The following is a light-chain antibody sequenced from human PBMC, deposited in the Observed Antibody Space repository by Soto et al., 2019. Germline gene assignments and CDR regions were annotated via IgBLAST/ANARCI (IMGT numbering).Light chain of an antibody. V-gene: IGLV2-23*01. CDR2: EGN. CDR3: CSYASRDTYV. Sequence: QSVLTQPASVSGSPGQSITISCTGTSSDVGSYNLVSWYQQHPGKAPKLMIYEGNKRPSGVSNRFSGSKSGNTASPTISGLQAEDEADYYCCSYASRDTYVFGTGTRSPS. J-gene: IGLJ1*01. CDR1: SSDVGSYNL.